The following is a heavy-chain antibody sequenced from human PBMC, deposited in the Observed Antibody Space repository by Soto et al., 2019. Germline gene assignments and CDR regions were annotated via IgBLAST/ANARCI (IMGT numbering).Heavy chain of an antibody. CDR2: LNPKSGMT. Sequence: QVQLVQSGPEVKKPGASVKVSCKASGYTFSTYDFNWVRQAPGQGLEWMGWLNPKSGMTGSAQKFQGRVAMTRDSSISTVYMELSSLRSEDTAVYYCARVAGSPDYWGQGTLVTVSS. J-gene: IGHJ4*02. V-gene: IGHV1-8*01. D-gene: IGHD1-26*01. CDR1: GYTFSTYD. CDR3: ARVAGSPDY.